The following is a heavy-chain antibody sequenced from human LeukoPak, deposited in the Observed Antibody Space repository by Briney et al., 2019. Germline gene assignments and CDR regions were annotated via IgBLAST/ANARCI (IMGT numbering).Heavy chain of an antibody. CDR3: VRDVGYYGPDS. V-gene: IGHV3-7*04. CDR1: GFTISFYW. CDR2: INQVASEK. J-gene: IGHJ4*02. Sequence: GGSLRLSCAASGFTISFYWMSWVRQAPGKGLEWVANINQVASEKNYVDSVKGRFTISRDNAKNSLYLQMNSVRAEDTAMYYCVRDVGYYGPDSWGQGALVSVSS. D-gene: IGHD3-10*01.